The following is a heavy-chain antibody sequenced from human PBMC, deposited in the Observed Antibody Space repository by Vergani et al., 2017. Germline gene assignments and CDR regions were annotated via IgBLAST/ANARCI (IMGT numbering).Heavy chain of an antibody. CDR2: INPSGGHT. D-gene: IGHD3-9*01. CDR1: GYTLSNYY. CDR3: AGWSHGLLTCYQY. Sequence: VQVVQAGGEVKKSGASVKVSCKPSGYTLSNYYMHWVRQAPGQGLEWMGIINPSGGHTHYAQKFQGRVTMTRDTSTSTVYRELSSLRSEDSAIYYCAGWSHGLLTCYQYWVRGTLVTVSA. J-gene: IGHJ4*02. V-gene: IGHV1-46*03.